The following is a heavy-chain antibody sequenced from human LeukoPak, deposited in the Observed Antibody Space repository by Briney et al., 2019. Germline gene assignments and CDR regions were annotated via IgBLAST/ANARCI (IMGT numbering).Heavy chain of an antibody. CDR2: INPNSGGT. J-gene: IGHJ5*02. CDR3: ARDPVAGPYNWFDP. V-gene: IGHV1-2*02. Sequence: ASVKVSCKASGGTFSSYAISWVRQAPGQGLEWMGWINPNSGGTNYAQKFQGRVTMTRDTSISTAYMELSRLRSDDTAVYYCARDPVAGPYNWFDPWGQGTLVTVSS. CDR1: GGTFSSYA. D-gene: IGHD6-19*01.